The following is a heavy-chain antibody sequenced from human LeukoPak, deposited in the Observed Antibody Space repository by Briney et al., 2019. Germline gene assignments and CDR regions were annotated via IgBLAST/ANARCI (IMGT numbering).Heavy chain of an antibody. CDR1: GFTFSSYA. CDR2: ISGSGGST. CDR3: AKGGDSSGYSDYFDY. D-gene: IGHD3-22*01. J-gene: IGHJ4*02. Sequence: PGGSLRLSCAASGFTFSSYAMSWVRQAPGKGLEWVSAISGSGGSTYYADSVKGRFTISRDNSKNTLYLQMNSLRAEDTAVYYCAKGGDSSGYSDYFDYWGQGTLVTVSS. V-gene: IGHV3-23*01.